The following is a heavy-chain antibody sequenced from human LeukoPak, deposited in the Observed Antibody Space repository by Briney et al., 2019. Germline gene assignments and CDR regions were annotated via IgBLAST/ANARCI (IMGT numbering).Heavy chain of an antibody. CDR1: GGTFSSYA. CDR3: ARDQGQGAFDI. CDR2: IIPIFGTA. J-gene: IGHJ3*02. V-gene: IGHV1-69*06. Sequence: SVKVSCKASGGTFSSYAISWVRQAPGQGLEWMGGIIPIFGTANYAQKSQGRVTITADKSTSTAYMELSSLRSEDTAVYYCARDQGQGAFDIWGQGTMVTVSS.